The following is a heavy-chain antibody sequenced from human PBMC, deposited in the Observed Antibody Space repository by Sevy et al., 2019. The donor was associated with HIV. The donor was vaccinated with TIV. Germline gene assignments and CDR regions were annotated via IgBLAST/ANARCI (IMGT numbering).Heavy chain of an antibody. Sequence: SETLSLTCTVSGGSVSRSTYYWGWIRQPPVNGLEWIGSIYYSGSTYYNPSLKSRVTISVDTSKNQFSLKLSSVTAADTAVYYCARHSSMTTVTMNYWGQGTLVTVSS. CDR3: ARHSSMTTVTMNY. CDR1: GGSVSRSTYY. V-gene: IGHV4-39*01. CDR2: IYYSGST. D-gene: IGHD4-17*01. J-gene: IGHJ4*02.